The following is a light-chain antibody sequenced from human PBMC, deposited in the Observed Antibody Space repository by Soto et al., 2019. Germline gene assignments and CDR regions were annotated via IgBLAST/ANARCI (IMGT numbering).Light chain of an antibody. CDR1: QSISSW. CDR3: QQYHSYSWT. Sequence: DIQMTQSPSTLSASVGDRVTITCRASQSISSWVAWYQQKPGKAPKLLIYDASSLESGVPSRFSGSGSGTEFTLTISSLQPDDFATYYCQQYHSYSWTFGQGPKVEIK. V-gene: IGKV1-5*01. CDR2: DAS. J-gene: IGKJ1*01.